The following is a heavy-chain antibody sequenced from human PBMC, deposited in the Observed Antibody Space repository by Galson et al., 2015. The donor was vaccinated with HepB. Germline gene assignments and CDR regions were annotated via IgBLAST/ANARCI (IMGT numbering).Heavy chain of an antibody. Sequence: SLRLSCAASGFTFSSYSMNWVRQAPGKGLEWVSSISSSSSYIYYADSVRDRFTISRDNAKNSLYLQMNSLRAEDTAVYYCARDSGWYYFDYWGQGTLVTVSS. D-gene: IGHD6-19*01. CDR2: ISSSSSYI. CDR1: GFTFSSYS. J-gene: IGHJ4*02. V-gene: IGHV3-21*01. CDR3: ARDSGWYYFDY.